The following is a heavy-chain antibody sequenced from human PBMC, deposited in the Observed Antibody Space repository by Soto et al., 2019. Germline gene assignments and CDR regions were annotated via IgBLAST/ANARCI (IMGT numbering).Heavy chain of an antibody. CDR1: GYIFTTYG. Sequence: QIQLVQFGGEVARPGASVTVSCEDSGYIFTTYGLSWVRQTPAHGLEWMGWISADSGDTQYAQFFQGRVTMTRDTSRNTGYMTLRDLTSDDTGIYYCARDRPPGSLYGMDAWGQGTAVTVSS. J-gene: IGHJ6*02. CDR3: ARDRPPGSLYGMDA. V-gene: IGHV1-18*01. CDR2: ISADSGDT.